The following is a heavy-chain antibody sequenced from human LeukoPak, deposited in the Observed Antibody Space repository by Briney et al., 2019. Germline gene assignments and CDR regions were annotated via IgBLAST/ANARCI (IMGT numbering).Heavy chain of an antibody. V-gene: IGHV3-66*01. D-gene: IGHD2-15*01. J-gene: IGHJ5*02. Sequence: GGSLRLSCAASGFTFSSYAMHWVRQAPGKGLEWVSVIYSGGSTYYADSVKGRFTISRDNSKNTLYLQMNSLRAEDTAVYYCARGVAGFDPWGQGTLVTVSS. CDR3: ARGVAGFDP. CDR2: IYSGGST. CDR1: GFTFSSYA.